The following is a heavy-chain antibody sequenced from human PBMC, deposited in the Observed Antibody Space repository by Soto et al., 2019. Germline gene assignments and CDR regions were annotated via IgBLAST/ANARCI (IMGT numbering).Heavy chain of an antibody. CDR1: GFRFSDHS. D-gene: IGHD2-21*02. CDR3: ARLPKGSLVTA. Sequence: GGSLRLSCVVSGFRFSDHSMTWVRQSPGKGLQWIAYISSSSDNIYYAESVRGRFTVSRDNAKNALFLEMNSLRDDDTATYYCARLPKGSLVTAWGQGTRVTVSS. J-gene: IGHJ4*02. CDR2: ISSSSDNI. V-gene: IGHV3-48*02.